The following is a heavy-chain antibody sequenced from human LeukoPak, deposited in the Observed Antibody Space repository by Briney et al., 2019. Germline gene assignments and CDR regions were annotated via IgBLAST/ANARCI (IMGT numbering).Heavy chain of an antibody. J-gene: IGHJ4*02. D-gene: IGHD3-22*01. CDR1: GGTFSSYA. Sequence: RASVKVSCKASGGTFSSYAISWVRQAPGQGLEWMGRIIPILGIANYAQKFQGRVTITADKSTSTAYMELSSLRSEDMAVYYCARAGVTYYYDSSGYYLDYWGQGTLVTVSS. V-gene: IGHV1-69*04. CDR2: IIPILGIA. CDR3: ARAGVTYYYDSSGYYLDY.